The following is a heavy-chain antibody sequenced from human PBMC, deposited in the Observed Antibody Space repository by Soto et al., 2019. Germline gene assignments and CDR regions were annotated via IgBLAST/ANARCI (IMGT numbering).Heavy chain of an antibody. CDR1: GFIFSSYW. V-gene: IGHV3-74*03. D-gene: IGHD3-10*01. J-gene: IGHJ5*02. Sequence: PGGSLRLSCSASGFIFSSYWMHWVRQAPGKGPVWVARINSDGRNTKYVDSVKGRFTISRDNAKNTLYLQMHSLRAEDTAGLYCARDIMARGRDYKWFNPYGQRTLVTFTA. CDR2: INSDGRNT. CDR3: ARDIMARGRDYKWFNP.